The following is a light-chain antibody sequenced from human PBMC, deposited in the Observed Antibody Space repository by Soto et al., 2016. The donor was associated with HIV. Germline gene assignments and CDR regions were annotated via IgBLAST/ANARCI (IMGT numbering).Light chain of an antibody. Sequence: SSELTQDPVVSMALGQTVMITCQGDSLRSFYASWYQQKPGQAPVLVMYGNNKRPSGIPARFSGSSSGNPASLTITGARAEDEADYYCHSRNSTENHNYVFGTGTKVHRP. V-gene: IGLV3-19*01. CDR2: GNN. CDR1: SLRSFY. CDR3: HSRNSTENHNYV. J-gene: IGLJ1*01.